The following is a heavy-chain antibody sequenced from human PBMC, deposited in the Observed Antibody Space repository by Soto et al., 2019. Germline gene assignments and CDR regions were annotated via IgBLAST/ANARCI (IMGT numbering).Heavy chain of an antibody. V-gene: IGHV3-23*01. D-gene: IGHD4-4*01. Sequence: GGSLRLSCAASGFTFSSYAMSWVRQAPGKGLEWVSAISGSGGSTYYADSVKGRFTISRDNSKNTLYLQMNSLRAEDTAVYYCAKDLYSNYADDYYYYYYMDVWGKGTTVTVSS. CDR1: GFTFSSYA. J-gene: IGHJ6*03. CDR2: ISGSGGST. CDR3: AKDLYSNYADDYYYYYYMDV.